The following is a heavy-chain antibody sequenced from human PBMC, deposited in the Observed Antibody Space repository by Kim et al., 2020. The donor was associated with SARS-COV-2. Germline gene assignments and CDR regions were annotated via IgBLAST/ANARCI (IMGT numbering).Heavy chain of an antibody. CDR1: GFAFSQYW. V-gene: IGHV3-74*03. CDR2: IDSDGRGS. Sequence: GGSLRLSCAASGFAFSQYWMHWVRQAPGQGLVWVSQIDSDGRGSSYADAVQGRFTTSRDNAKSTLYLQMNSLRVEDTATYYCIRDNIQPGDLWGQGTMVT. J-gene: IGHJ3*01. CDR3: IRDNIQPGDL.